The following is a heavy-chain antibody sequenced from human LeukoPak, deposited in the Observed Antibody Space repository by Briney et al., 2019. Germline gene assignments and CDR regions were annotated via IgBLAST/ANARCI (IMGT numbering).Heavy chain of an antibody. D-gene: IGHD2-2*01. J-gene: IGHJ3*02. CDR3: ARDGPVPATADAFDI. Sequence: GESLKISCKGSGYDFSTYWIGWVRQMPGQGLEWMGIIYPGDSDTRNSPSLQGRVTISADKSISTVYLQWSSLKASDSAMYYCARDGPVPATADAFDIWGQGTMVTVSS. V-gene: IGHV5-51*01. CDR2: IYPGDSDT. CDR1: GYDFSTYW.